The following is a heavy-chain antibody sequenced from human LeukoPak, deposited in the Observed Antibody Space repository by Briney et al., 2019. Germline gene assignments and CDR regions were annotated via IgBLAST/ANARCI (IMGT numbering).Heavy chain of an antibody. D-gene: IGHD3-10*01. CDR3: GLLWFGELLSQIDY. CDR1: GYTFTSYG. V-gene: IGHV1-18*01. J-gene: IGHJ4*02. CDR2: ISAYNGNT. Sequence: GASVKVSCKASGYTFTSYGISWVRQAPGQGLEWMGWISAYNGNTNYAQKLQGRVTMTTDTSTSTAYMELRSLRSDDTAVYYCGLLWFGELLSQIDYWGQGALVTVSS.